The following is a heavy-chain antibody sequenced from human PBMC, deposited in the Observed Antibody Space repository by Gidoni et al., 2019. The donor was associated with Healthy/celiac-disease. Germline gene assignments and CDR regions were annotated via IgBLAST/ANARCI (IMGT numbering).Heavy chain of an antibody. CDR1: GFTFSSYS. Sequence: EVQLVESGGGLAQPGGSLRLYCAASGFTFSSYSMNWVRQAPGKGLEWVSYSSSSSSTIYYADSVKGRFTISRDNAKNSLYLQMNSLRAEDTAVYYCARGYCSSTSCLIFDYWGQGTLVTVSS. J-gene: IGHJ4*02. CDR3: ARGYCSSTSCLIFDY. D-gene: IGHD2-2*01. V-gene: IGHV3-48*01. CDR2: SSSSSSTI.